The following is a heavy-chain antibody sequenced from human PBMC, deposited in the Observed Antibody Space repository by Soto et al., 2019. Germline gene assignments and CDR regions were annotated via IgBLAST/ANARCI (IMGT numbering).Heavy chain of an antibody. J-gene: IGHJ6*02. V-gene: IGHV1-46*01. CDR2: INPSGGST. CDR1: GYTFTSYY. D-gene: IGHD3-22*01. CDR3: ASLYYYDSSGYYGMDV. Sequence: ASVKVSCKASGYTFTSYYMHWVRQAPGQGLEWMGIINPSGGSTSYAQKFQGRVTMTRDTSTSTVHMELSSLRSEDTAVYYCASLYYYDSSGYYGMDVWGQGTTVTVSS.